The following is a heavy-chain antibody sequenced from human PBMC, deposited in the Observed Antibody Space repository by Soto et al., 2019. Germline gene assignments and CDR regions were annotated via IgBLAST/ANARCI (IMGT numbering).Heavy chain of an antibody. CDR2: IKDRGSI. V-gene: IGHV4-34*01. J-gene: IGHJ2*01. CDR1: GGSFSGYY. CDR3: ARESHDILTGPPWVWYFDL. D-gene: IGHD3-9*01. Sequence: QVQLQQWGAGPLRPLETLSLTCGVSGGSFSGYYWAWIRQSPGKGLEWSDEIKDRGSINYNPSLKSRVSISVDTSKNHYSLNLRSVTAADTAVYYCARESHDILTGPPWVWYFDLWGRGTLVTVSS.